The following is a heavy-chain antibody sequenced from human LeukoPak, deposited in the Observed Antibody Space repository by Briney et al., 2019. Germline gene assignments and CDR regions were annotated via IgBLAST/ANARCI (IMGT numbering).Heavy chain of an antibody. D-gene: IGHD5-18*01. CDR1: GYTFTSYG. J-gene: IGHJ6*03. Sequence: ASVKVSCKASGYTFTSYGISWVRQAPGQGLEWMGWMNPNSGNTGYAQKFQGRVTMTRNTSISTAYMELSSLRSEDTAVYYCARGRGGYPYYYYYYMDVWGKGTTVTISS. V-gene: IGHV1-8*02. CDR2: MNPNSGNT. CDR3: ARGRGGYPYYYYYYMDV.